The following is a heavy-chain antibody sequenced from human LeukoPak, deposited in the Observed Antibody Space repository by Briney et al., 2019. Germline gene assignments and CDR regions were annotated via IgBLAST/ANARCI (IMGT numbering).Heavy chain of an antibody. J-gene: IGHJ4*02. CDR3: ATRGEGATVTIVYY. CDR1: GCRFTSYW. CDR2: IDPSDSYT. D-gene: IGHD4-17*01. V-gene: IGHV5-10-1*01. Sequence: GGALGISFKGSGCRFTSYWISWGRQMPGKGVGWRGRIDPSDSYTNYSPSFQGHVTISADKSISTAYLQWSSLKASDTAMYYCATRGEGATVTIVYYWGQGTLVTVSS.